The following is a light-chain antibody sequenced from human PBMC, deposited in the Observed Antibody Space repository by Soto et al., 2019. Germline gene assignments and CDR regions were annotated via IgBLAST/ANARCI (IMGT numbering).Light chain of an antibody. Sequence: DIQMTQSPSSLSASVGDRITITCQASQDIKRYLNWYQQKPGKAPKLLIYDASTLTTGVPSRFSGSGSGADFTFTINSLQPEDIATYYCHQYNSYPRTFGHGTKVEIK. V-gene: IGKV1-33*01. CDR3: HQYNSYPRT. CDR2: DAS. J-gene: IGKJ1*01. CDR1: QDIKRY.